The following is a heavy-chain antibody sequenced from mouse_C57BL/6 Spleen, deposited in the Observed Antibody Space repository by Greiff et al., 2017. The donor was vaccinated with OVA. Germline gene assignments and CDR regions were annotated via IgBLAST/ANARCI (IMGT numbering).Heavy chain of an antibody. Sequence: DVKLVESGGDLVKPGGSLKLSCAASGFTFSSYGMSWVRQTPDKRLEWVATISSGGSYTYYPDSVKGRFTISRDNAKNTLYLQMSSLKSEDTAMYYWARPAYYSNYEGGYLDYWGQGTTLTVSS. CDR3: ARPAYYSNYEGGYLDY. CDR1: GFTFSSYG. J-gene: IGHJ2*01. V-gene: IGHV5-6*02. D-gene: IGHD2-5*01. CDR2: ISSGGSYT.